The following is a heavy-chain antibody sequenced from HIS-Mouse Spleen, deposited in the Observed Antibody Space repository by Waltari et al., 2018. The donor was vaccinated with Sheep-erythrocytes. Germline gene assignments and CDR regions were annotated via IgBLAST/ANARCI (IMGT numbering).Heavy chain of an antibody. D-gene: IGHD2-2*01. CDR2: INPNSGGT. Sequence: QVQLVQCGAEVKKPGASVKVPCKASGYTFTGYYMHWVRQAPGQGLEWMGWINPNSGGTNYAQKFQGRVTMTRDTSISTAYMELSRLRSDDTAVYYCARGYCSSTSCYGYFQHWGQGTLVTVSS. V-gene: IGHV1-2*02. CDR3: ARGYCSSTSCYGYFQH. J-gene: IGHJ1*01. CDR1: GYTFTGYY.